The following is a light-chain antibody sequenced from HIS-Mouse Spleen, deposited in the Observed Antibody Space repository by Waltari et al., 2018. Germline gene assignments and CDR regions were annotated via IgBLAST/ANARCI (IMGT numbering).Light chain of an antibody. J-gene: IGKJ1*01. Sequence: EIVMTQSPATRSVSPGERATLSCRASQGVSSNLAWYQQKPGQAPRLLIYGASTRATGIPARFSGSGSGTEFTLTISSMQSEDFAVYYCQQYNNWLWTFGQGTKVEIK. CDR1: QGVSSN. CDR3: QQYNNWLWT. CDR2: GAS. V-gene: IGKV3-15*01.